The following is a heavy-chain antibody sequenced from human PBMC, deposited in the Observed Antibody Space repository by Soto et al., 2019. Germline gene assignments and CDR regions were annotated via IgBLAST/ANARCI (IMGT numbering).Heavy chain of an antibody. Sequence: PGGSLRLSSEGSGFIIGNLAMHWVRKTPGKGLEWVAVIWYDGINKYYADSVKGRFTISRDNSENPLYLQMNSLRVEDTVVYYCARDSSVEARYFDSWGQGTLVIVSS. D-gene: IGHD6-6*01. J-gene: IGHJ4*02. V-gene: IGHV3-33*01. CDR3: ARDSSVEARYFDS. CDR1: GFIIGNLA. CDR2: IWYDGINK.